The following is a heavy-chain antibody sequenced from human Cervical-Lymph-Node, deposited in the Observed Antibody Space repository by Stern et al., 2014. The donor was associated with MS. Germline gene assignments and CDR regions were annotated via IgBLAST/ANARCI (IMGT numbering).Heavy chain of an antibody. V-gene: IGHV3-33*01. Sequence: VQLVESGGGVVQPGRSLRLSCAASGFSFSRYAMHWVRQAPGKGLEWVALIWYDGSNPYYADSVTGRFPISRENFKNPLYLQMNRLGAEDTAVYYCASAYSSSHYYFDYWGQGTLVTVSS. CDR3: ASAYSSSHYYFDY. CDR2: IWYDGSNP. D-gene: IGHD6-13*01. CDR1: GFSFSRYA. J-gene: IGHJ4*02.